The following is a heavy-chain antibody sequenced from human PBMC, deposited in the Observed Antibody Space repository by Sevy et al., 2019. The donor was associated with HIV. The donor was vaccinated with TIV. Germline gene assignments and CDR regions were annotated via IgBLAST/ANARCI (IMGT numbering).Heavy chain of an antibody. CDR3: ATAPGTGY. Sequence: GGSLRLSCAASGFSLETFWIHWVRQAPGKGLEWVGRNKSNSDGGTTDYAAPLEGRFTMSRDDSENKIYLQINNLKIEDTAVYYCATAPGTGYWGQGTLVTVSS. D-gene: IGHD3-10*01. J-gene: IGHJ4*02. CDR2: NKSNSDGGTT. CDR1: GFSLETFW. V-gene: IGHV3-15*01.